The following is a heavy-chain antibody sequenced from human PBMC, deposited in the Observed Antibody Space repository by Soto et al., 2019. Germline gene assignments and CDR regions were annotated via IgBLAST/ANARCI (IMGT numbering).Heavy chain of an antibody. V-gene: IGHV6-1*01. CDR3: AREIFGVVIIEYYYYGMDV. Sequence: PSQTLSLTCAISGDSVSSNSAAWNWIRQSPSRGLEWLGRTYYRSKWYNDYAVSVKSRITINPDTSKNQFSLQLNSVTPEDTAVYYCAREIFGVVIIEYYYYGMDVWGQGTTVTVSS. CDR2: TYYRSKWYN. D-gene: IGHD3-3*01. J-gene: IGHJ6*02. CDR1: GDSVSSNSAA.